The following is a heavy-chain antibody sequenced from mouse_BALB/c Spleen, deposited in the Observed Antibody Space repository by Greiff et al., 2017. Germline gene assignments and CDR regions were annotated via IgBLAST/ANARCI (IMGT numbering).Heavy chain of an antibody. V-gene: IGHV5-9-4*01. CDR3: ARDSSRTTPFAY. D-gene: IGHD2-12*01. Sequence: DVMLVESGGGLVKPGGSLKLSCAASGFTFSSYAMSWVRQSPEKRLEWVAEISSGGSYTYYPDTVTGRFTISRDNAKNTLYLEMSSLRSEDTAMYYCARDSSRTTPFAYWGQGTLVTVSA. J-gene: IGHJ3*01. CDR2: ISSGGSYT. CDR1: GFTFSSYA.